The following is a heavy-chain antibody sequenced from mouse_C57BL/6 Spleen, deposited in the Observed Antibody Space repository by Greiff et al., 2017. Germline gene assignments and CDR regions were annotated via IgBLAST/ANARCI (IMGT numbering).Heavy chain of an antibody. J-gene: IGHJ3*01. CDR3: ARHLDDYDEGAAY. CDR1: GFTFSSYG. Sequence: EVQLVESGGDLVKPGGSLKLSCAASGFTFSSYGMSWVRQTPDKRLEWVATISSGGSYTYYPDSVKGRFTISRDNAKNTLYLQMSSLKSEDTAMYYCARHLDDYDEGAAYWGQGTLVTVSA. D-gene: IGHD2-4*01. V-gene: IGHV5-6*01. CDR2: ISSGGSYT.